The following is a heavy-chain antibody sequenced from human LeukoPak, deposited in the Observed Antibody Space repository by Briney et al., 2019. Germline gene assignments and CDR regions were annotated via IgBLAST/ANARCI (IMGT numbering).Heavy chain of an antibody. CDR1: GYSFTSYW. J-gene: IGHJ4*02. CDR2: IYPGDSDT. CDR3: ARVYYDSSGYPSYYFDY. Sequence: GESLKISCKGSGYSFTSYWIGWVRQRPGKGLEWMGIIYPGDSDTRYSPSFQGQVTISADKSISTAYLQWSSLKASDTAMYYCARVYYDSSGYPSYYFDYWGQGTLVTLSS. V-gene: IGHV5-51*01. D-gene: IGHD3-22*01.